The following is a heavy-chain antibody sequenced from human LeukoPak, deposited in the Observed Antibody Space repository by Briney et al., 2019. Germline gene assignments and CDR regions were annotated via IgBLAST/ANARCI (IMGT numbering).Heavy chain of an antibody. V-gene: IGHV3-23*01. CDR2: ISGSGAST. Sequence: GGSLRLSCVASGFTFSKYTMSWVRQAPGKGLEWVSGISGSGASTYSADFVKGRFTISRDTSKSTLYLQLNSLRAEDTAVYYCAKGGVSYTYYFDCWGQGTLATVSS. CDR3: AKGGVSYTYYFDC. D-gene: IGHD2-8*01. CDR1: GFTFSKYT. J-gene: IGHJ4*02.